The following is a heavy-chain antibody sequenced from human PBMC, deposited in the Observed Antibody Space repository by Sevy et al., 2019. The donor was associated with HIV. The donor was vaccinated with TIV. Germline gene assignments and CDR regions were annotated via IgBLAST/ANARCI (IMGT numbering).Heavy chain of an antibody. CDR2: IYYSGST. J-gene: IGHJ4*02. CDR1: GGSISSSSYY. D-gene: IGHD3-22*01. V-gene: IGHV4-39*01. Sequence: SETLSLTCTVSGGSISSSSYYWGWIRQPPGKGLEWIGSIYYSGSTYYNPSLKSRVTISVDTSKNQFSLKLSSVTAADTAVYYCARRTTSMIVVVTPFVYWGQGTLVTVSS. CDR3: ARRTTSMIVVVTPFVY.